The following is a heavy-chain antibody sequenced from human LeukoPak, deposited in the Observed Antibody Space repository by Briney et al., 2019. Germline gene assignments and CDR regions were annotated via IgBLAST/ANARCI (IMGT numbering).Heavy chain of an antibody. CDR2: IYTSGST. CDR3: ARVNYYYMDV. CDR1: GGSISSGSYY. Sequence: SQTLSLTCTVSGGSISSGSYYWSWIRQPAGKGLEWIGRIYTSGSTNYNPSLKSRVTISVDTSKNRFSLKLSSVTAADTAVYYCARVNYYYMDVWGKGTMVTVS. J-gene: IGHJ6*03. V-gene: IGHV4-61*02.